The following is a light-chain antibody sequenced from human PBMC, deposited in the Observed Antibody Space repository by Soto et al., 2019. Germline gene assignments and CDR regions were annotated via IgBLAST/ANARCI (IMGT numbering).Light chain of an antibody. CDR3: QHYESTPPT. Sequence: DIVMTQSPDSLAVSLGERATINCKSSSSVVYSSNNKNYLAWYQQRPGQPPKLLIYWASTRESGVPDRFSGSGSGTDFTLTITSLQAEDVAVYYCQHYESTPPTFGQGTKLEIK. V-gene: IGKV4-1*01. CDR2: WAS. J-gene: IGKJ2*01. CDR1: SSVVYSSNNKNY.